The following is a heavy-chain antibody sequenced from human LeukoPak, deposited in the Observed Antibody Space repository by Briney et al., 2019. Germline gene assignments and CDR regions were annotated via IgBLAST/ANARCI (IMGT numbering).Heavy chain of an antibody. CDR1: GGTFSSYA. CDR2: IIPIFGTA. Sequence: GFSVKVSCKASGGTFSSYAISWVRQAPGQGLEWMGGIIPIFGTANYAQKFQGRVTITADKSTSTAYMELSSLRSEDTAVYYCARVDCSSTSCPDAFDIWGQGTMVTVSS. J-gene: IGHJ3*02. CDR3: ARVDCSSTSCPDAFDI. D-gene: IGHD2-2*01. V-gene: IGHV1-69*06.